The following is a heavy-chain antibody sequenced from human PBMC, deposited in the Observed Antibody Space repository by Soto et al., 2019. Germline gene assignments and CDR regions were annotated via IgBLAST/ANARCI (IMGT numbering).Heavy chain of an antibody. Sequence: EVQLVESGGGLVKPGGSLRLSCAASGFSFSTYSMNWVRQAPGKGLEWVSSINEDSTYIYYAGSVRGRFTISRDNAEDALYLQMNSLRAVDAAVYYCVRGFGRYIRTGYMAVWGDGSTVTVS. CDR2: INEDSTYI. CDR1: GFSFSTYS. V-gene: IGHV3-21*01. CDR3: VRGFGRYIRTGYMAV. J-gene: IGHJ6*03. D-gene: IGHD3-3*01.